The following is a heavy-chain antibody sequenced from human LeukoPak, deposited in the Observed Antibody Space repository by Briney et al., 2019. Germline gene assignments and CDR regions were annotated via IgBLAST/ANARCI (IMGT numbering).Heavy chain of an antibody. CDR3: AREGSYGESDY. CDR2: INTNGGST. D-gene: IGHD3-16*01. Sequence: GGSLRLSCAASGFTFSAYGMHWVRQAPGKGLEYVSAINTNGGSTYYANSVKGRFTISRDNSRSTLYLQMGSLRTEDMAVYYCAREGSYGESDYWGQGTLVTVSS. V-gene: IGHV3-64*01. CDR1: GFTFSAYG. J-gene: IGHJ4*02.